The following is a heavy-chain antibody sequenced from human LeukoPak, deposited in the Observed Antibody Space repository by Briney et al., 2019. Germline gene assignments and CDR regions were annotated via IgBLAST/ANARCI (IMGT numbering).Heavy chain of an antibody. J-gene: IGHJ6*02. V-gene: IGHV1-69*04. Sequence: ASVKVSCKASGYTFTSNDINWVRQAPGQGLEWMGRIIPILGIANYAQKFQGRVTITADKSTSTAYMELSSLRSEDTAVYYCARDQPGMSDSLYYYYYGMDVWGQGTTVTVSS. CDR3: ARDQPGMSDSLYYYYYGMDV. CDR2: IIPILGIA. D-gene: IGHD1-14*01. CDR1: GYTFTSND.